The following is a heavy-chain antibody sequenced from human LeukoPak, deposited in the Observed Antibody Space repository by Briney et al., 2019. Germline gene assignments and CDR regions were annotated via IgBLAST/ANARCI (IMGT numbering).Heavy chain of an antibody. CDR3: ARHDVGWYFDS. J-gene: IGHJ4*02. CDR1: GGSINSYY. Sequence: SETLSLTCTVSGGSINSYYWSWIRQPPGKGLEWIGEIYYSGSTDYNPSLKSRVTISVDTSKNQFSLKLSSVTAADTAVYYCARHDVGWYFDSWGKGTLVTVSS. CDR2: IYYSGST. V-gene: IGHV4-59*08.